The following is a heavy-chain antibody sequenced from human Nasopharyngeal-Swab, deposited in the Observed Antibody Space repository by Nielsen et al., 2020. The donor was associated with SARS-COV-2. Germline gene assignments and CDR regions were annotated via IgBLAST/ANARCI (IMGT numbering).Heavy chain of an antibody. CDR2: ISWNSGSI. V-gene: IGHV3-9*01. CDR1: GFTFDA. J-gene: IGHJ4*02. D-gene: IGHD1-1*01. CDR3: AKIASGTSNYFDY. Sequence: SLKISCAASGFTFDAVHWVRQAPGKGLEWVSGISWNSGSIGYADSVKGRFTISRDNAKNSLYLQMNSLRAEDTALYYCAKIASGTSNYFDYWGQGTLVTVSS.